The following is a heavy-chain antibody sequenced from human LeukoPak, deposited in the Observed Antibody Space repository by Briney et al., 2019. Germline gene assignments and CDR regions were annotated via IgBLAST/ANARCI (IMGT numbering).Heavy chain of an antibody. V-gene: IGHV3-23*01. J-gene: IGHJ4*02. CDR2: VSGSGDRT. Sequence: PGGSLRLSCAASGLTFSNYAMSWVRQAPGKGLEWVSGVSGSGDRTHYVDSVKGRFTISRDNSKNTLYLQMNSLRAEDTAVYYCASDHYGSGFYWGQGTLVTVPS. CDR1: GLTFSNYA. D-gene: IGHD3-10*01. CDR3: ASDHYGSGFY.